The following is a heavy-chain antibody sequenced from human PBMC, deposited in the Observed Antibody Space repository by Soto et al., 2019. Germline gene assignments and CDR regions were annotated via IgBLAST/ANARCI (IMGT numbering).Heavy chain of an antibody. CDR1: GFTFSSYA. Sequence: SLRLSCAASGFTFSSYAMSWVRQAPGKGLEWVSAISGSGGSTYYADSVKGRFTISRDNSKNTLYLQMNSLRAEDTAVYYCADTPPGGSYMFDYWGQGTLVTVSS. CDR2: ISGSGGST. D-gene: IGHD1-26*01. V-gene: IGHV3-23*01. CDR3: ADTPPGGSYMFDY. J-gene: IGHJ4*02.